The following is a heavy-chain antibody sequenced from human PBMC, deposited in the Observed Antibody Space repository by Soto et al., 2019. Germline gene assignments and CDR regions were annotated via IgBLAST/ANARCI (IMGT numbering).Heavy chain of an antibody. J-gene: IGHJ6*02. D-gene: IGHD4-17*01. Sequence: GGSLRLSCAASGFTFSSYGMHWVRQAPGKGLEWVAVIWYDGSNKYYADFVKGRFTISRDNSKNTLYLQMNSLRAGDTAVYYCARERSATVTSYYYYGMDVWGQGTTVTVSS. CDR2: IWYDGSNK. V-gene: IGHV3-33*01. CDR1: GFTFSSYG. CDR3: ARERSATVTSYYYYGMDV.